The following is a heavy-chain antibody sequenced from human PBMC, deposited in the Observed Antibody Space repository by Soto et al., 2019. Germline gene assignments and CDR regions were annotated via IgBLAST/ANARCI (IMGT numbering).Heavy chain of an antibody. V-gene: IGHV3-23*01. CDR3: VRDGCSSTSCYHFDS. Sequence: PGGSLRLSCVASGFTFSTYAMSWVRQAPGKGPEWVSGISDSGGTAFHADPVKGRFTISRDNSKTTLYLQMSGLRAEDTAVYYCVRDGCSSTSCYHFDSWGQGTLVTVSS. J-gene: IGHJ4*02. CDR2: ISDSGGTA. CDR1: GFTFSTYA. D-gene: IGHD2-2*01.